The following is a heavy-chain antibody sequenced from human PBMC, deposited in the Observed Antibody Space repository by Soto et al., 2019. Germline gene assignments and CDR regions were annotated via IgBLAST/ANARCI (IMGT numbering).Heavy chain of an antibody. CDR1: NGSISTKNW. D-gene: IGHD5-12*01. V-gene: IGHV4-4*02. CDR3: ARVWPVVATITGCIDS. CDR2: DHHTGST. J-gene: IGHJ5*01. Sequence: QVQLQESGPGLVNPSGTLSLTCAVSNGSISTKNWWSWGRQPPGKGLDWIGEDHHTGSTNVNPSLKCRVNISIDKSTNQFSLRVMSVTAADWALYYCARVWPVVATITGCIDSWGQGTLVTVSS.